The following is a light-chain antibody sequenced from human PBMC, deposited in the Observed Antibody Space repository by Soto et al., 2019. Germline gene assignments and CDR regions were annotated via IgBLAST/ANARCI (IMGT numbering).Light chain of an antibody. CDR1: QSINSKS. J-gene: IGKJ3*01. CDR2: NTS. CDR3: QHYGGSFI. V-gene: IGKV3-20*01. Sequence: EIVLTQSPGTLSLSPGEGATVSCRVSQSINSKSLVWYQRKFGQAPRLLIYNTSSRATGIPDRFSGSGSGTDFTLSISRLEPEDFDVYYCQHYGGSFIFGPGTKVEFK.